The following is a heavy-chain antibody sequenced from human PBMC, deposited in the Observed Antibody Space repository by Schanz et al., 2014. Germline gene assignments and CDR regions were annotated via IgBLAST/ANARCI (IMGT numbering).Heavy chain of an antibody. D-gene: IGHD3-9*01. Sequence: QVQLVESGGGVVQPGRSLRLSCAASGITLSGYGLHWVRQAPGKGLEWVVFISFDGRNTGYAHSVKGRFTISRDNSKNTLYLQVNSLRAEDTAVYYCAKHVRSLTGNDYWGQGTLVTVSS. J-gene: IGHJ4*02. V-gene: IGHV3-30*18. CDR2: ISFDGRNT. CDR1: GITLSGYG. CDR3: AKHVRSLTGNDY.